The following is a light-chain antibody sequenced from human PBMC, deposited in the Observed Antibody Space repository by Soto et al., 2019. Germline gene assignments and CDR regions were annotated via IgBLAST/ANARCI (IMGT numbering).Light chain of an antibody. CDR1: QIVSSTY. CDR3: QQYKDWPTT. CDR2: GAS. J-gene: IGKJ1*01. V-gene: IGKV3-20*01. Sequence: EIVLTQSPGTLSLSPGERATLSCRASQIVSSTYLAWFQQKPGQAPRLLIYGASTRATGIPDRFSGSGSGTDFTLTITSLQSEDFGVYFCQQYKDWPTTFGQGTKVDIK.